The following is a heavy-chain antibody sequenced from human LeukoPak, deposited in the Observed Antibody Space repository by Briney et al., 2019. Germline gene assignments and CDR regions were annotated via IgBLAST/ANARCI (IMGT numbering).Heavy chain of an antibody. CDR1: GGSFSGYY. V-gene: IGHV4-34*01. Sequence: SETLSLTCAVYGGSFSGYYWSWIRQPPGKGLEWIGEINHSGSTNYNPSLKSRVTISVDTSKNQFSLKLSSVTAAGTAVYYCARIAGPAATRGNWFDPWGQGTLVTVSS. J-gene: IGHJ5*02. D-gene: IGHD2-2*01. CDR2: INHSGST. CDR3: ARIAGPAATRGNWFDP.